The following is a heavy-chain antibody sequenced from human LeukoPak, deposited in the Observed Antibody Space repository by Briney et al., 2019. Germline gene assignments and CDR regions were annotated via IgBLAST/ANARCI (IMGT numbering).Heavy chain of an antibody. D-gene: IGHD2-2*02. CDR3: ARGYIVLVPAAIKDAFDI. CDR1: GGTLSGCY. J-gene: IGHJ3*02. CDR2: INHSGST. Sequence: PSETLSLTCAVSGGTLSGCYWTWIRQPPGKGLEWIGEINHSGSTNYNPSLGSRVTISVDTSKNQFSLKLNSVTAADTAVYYCARGYIVLVPAAIKDAFDIWGRGTMVTVSS. V-gene: IGHV4-34*01.